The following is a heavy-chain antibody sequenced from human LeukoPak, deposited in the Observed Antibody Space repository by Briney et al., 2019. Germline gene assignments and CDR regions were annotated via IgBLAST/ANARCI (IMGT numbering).Heavy chain of an antibody. J-gene: IGHJ4*02. CDR3: ARDYGDSQGIDY. Sequence: SETLSLTCTVSGGSISSSSYYWGWIRQPPGKGLEWIGSIYYSGSTYYNPSLKSRVTISVDTSKNQFSLKLSSVTAADTAVYYCARDYGDSQGIDYWGQGTLVTVSS. CDR2: IYYSGST. V-gene: IGHV4-39*07. D-gene: IGHD4-17*01. CDR1: GGSISSSSYY.